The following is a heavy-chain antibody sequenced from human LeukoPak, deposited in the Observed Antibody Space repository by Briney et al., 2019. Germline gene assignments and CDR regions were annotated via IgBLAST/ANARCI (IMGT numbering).Heavy chain of an antibody. J-gene: IGHJ4*02. Sequence: GASVKVSCKASGYTFTSYGISWVRQAPGQGLEWMGWISAYNGNTNYAQKLQGRVTMTTDTSTSTAYMELRSLRSDDTAVYYCARGPQITIFGVVPWGPFDYWGQGTLVTVSS. V-gene: IGHV1-18*01. CDR3: ARGPQITIFGVVPWGPFDY. D-gene: IGHD3-3*01. CDR1: GYTFTSYG. CDR2: ISAYNGNT.